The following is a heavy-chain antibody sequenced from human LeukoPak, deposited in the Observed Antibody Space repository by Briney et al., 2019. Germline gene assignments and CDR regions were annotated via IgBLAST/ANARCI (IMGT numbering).Heavy chain of an antibody. J-gene: IGHJ4*02. V-gene: IGHV1-2*02. Sequence: ASVKVSCKASGYTFTGYYMHWVRRAPGQGLEWMGWINPNSGGTNYAQKLQGRVTMTTDTSTSTAYIELRSLRSDDTAVYYCARGRTHRRYCSGGSCYADFDYWGQGTLVTVSS. CDR3: ARGRTHRRYCSGGSCYADFDY. D-gene: IGHD2-15*01. CDR1: GYTFTGYY. CDR2: INPNSGGT.